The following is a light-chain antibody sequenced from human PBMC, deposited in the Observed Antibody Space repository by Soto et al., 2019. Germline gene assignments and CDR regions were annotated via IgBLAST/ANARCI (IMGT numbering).Light chain of an antibody. CDR3: QQYRSYAT. J-gene: IGKJ3*01. CDR1: QTISNW. Sequence: DIQLTQSPSTLSASVGDRVTISCRASQTISNWLAWYQQKPGKAHKLLIYDASSLESGVPSIFSGSGSGTEFTLSISSLQPDDFGTYYCQQYRSYATFGPGTKVDIQ. CDR2: DAS. V-gene: IGKV1-5*01.